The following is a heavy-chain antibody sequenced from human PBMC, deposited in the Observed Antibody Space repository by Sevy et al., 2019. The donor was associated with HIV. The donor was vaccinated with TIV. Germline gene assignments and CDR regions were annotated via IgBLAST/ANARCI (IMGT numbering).Heavy chain of an antibody. CDR3: ARHGAESNDYAMGV. J-gene: IGHJ6*02. V-gene: IGHV4-31*11. CDR2: IFHSGKT. CDR1: GGSIGAGGYS. Sequence: SETLSLTCAVSGGSIGAGGYSWSWIRQHPGKGLEWVGYIFHSGKTYFNSSLEGRVTISVHTSKTQFSLKLTSVTAADTAIYYCARHGAESNDYAMGVWGQGTTVTVSS. D-gene: IGHD2-8*01.